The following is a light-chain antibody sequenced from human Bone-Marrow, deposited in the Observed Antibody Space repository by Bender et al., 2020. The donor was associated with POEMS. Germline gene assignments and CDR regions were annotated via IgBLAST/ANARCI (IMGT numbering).Light chain of an antibody. CDR3: SSYAGTSSWV. V-gene: IGLV1-40*01. CDR1: SPNTGSGYD. CDR2: GYN. Sequence: QSVLTQPPSVSGAPGQRVTISCTGSSPNTGSGYDINWYQHLPATAPKLLIYGYNNRPSGVPDRFSGSKSGTSASLAINGLQAEDEGDYYCSSYAGTSSWVFGGGTKLTVL. J-gene: IGLJ3*02.